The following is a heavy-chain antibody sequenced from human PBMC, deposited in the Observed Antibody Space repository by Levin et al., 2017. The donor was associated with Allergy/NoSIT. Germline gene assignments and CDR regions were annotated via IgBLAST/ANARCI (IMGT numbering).Heavy chain of an antibody. CDR2: ISSSSSYI. Sequence: GGSLRLSCAASGFTFSSYSMNWVRQAPGKGLEWVSSISSSSSYIYYADSVKGRFTISRDNAKNSLYLQMNSLRAEDTAVYYCARDDYYDSSGYSFDAFDIWGQGTMVTVSS. J-gene: IGHJ3*02. V-gene: IGHV3-21*01. D-gene: IGHD3-22*01. CDR3: ARDDYYDSSGYSFDAFDI. CDR1: GFTFSSYS.